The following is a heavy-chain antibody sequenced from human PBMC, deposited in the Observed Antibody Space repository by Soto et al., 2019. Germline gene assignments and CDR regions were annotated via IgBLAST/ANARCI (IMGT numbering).Heavy chain of an antibody. V-gene: IGHV1-46*01. D-gene: IGHD3-9*01. CDR1: GYTFTSYY. CDR3: ARGDYDIWAGYNWFDP. Sequence: GASVKVSCKASGYTFTSYYMHWVRQAPGQGLEWMGIINPSGGSTSYAQKFQGRVTMTRDTSTSTVYMELSSLRSEDTAVYYCARGDYDIWAGYNWFDPWGQGTLVTV. CDR2: INPSGGST. J-gene: IGHJ5*02.